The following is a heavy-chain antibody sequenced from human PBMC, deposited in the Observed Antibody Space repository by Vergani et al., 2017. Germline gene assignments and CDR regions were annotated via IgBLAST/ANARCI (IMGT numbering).Heavy chain of an antibody. CDR2: IRYDGSNK. Sequence: QAQLVESGGGVVQPGSSLRLSCAASGFTFTDYGMHWVRQAPGKGLEWVAFIRYDGSNKYYADSVKGRFTISRDNAKNSLYLQMNSLRAEDTALYYCVKDIAASGNYWYFDLWGRGTLVTVSS. V-gene: IGHV3-30*02. D-gene: IGHD6-13*01. CDR3: VKDIAASGNYWYFDL. CDR1: GFTFTDYG. J-gene: IGHJ2*01.